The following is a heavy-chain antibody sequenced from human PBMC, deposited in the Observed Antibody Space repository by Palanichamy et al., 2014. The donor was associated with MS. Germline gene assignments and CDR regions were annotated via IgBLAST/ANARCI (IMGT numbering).Heavy chain of an antibody. V-gene: IGHV3-66*02. CDR2: IYSGGST. Sequence: EVQLVESGGGLVQPGGSLRLSCAASGFTVSSNYMSWVRQAPGKGLEWVSVIYSGGSTYYADSVKGRFTISRDNSKNTLYLQMNSLRAEDTAVYYCASPGSSGYYYVGADDALDIWGQGTMVTVSS. J-gene: IGHJ3*02. CDR3: ASPGSSGYYYVGADDALDI. D-gene: IGHD3-22*01. CDR1: GFTVSSNY.